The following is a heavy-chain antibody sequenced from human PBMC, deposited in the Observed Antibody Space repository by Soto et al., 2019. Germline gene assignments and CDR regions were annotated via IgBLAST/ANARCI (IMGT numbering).Heavy chain of an antibody. CDR3: ARAHVGSGYSDYYYYMDV. CDR2: IYSGGST. CDR1: GFTVSSNY. J-gene: IGHJ6*03. V-gene: IGHV3-66*01. Sequence: EVQLVESGGGLVQPGGSLRLSCAASGFTVSSNYMSWVRQAPGKGLEWVSVIYSGGSTYYADSVKGRFTISRDNSKHALYLQMNSMRAEDTAVYYWARAHVGSGYSDYYYYMDVCGKGTTVTVSS. D-gene: IGHD3-3*01.